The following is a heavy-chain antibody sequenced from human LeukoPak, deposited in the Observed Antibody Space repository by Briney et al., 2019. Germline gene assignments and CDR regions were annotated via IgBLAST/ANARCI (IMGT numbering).Heavy chain of an antibody. Sequence: GGSLRLSCAASGFTFSTYWMHWVRHAPGKGLVWVARISKEGDSTIYADSVKGRFTISRDNAKNTLYLQMNTLRVEDTAIYYCARGVSRSGSQFDSWGQGTLVIVSS. V-gene: IGHV3-74*01. CDR3: ARGVSRSGSQFDS. J-gene: IGHJ4*02. CDR2: ISKEGDST. D-gene: IGHD3-10*01. CDR1: GFTFSTYW.